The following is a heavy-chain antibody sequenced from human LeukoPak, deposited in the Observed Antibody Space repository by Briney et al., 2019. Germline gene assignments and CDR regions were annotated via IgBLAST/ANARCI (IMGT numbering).Heavy chain of an antibody. CDR3: ARGGGYSNYVVDY. CDR2: IKQDGSEK. CDR1: GFTFSSYW. Sequence: GSLRLSCAASGFTFSSYWMSWVRQAPGKGLEWVANIKQDGSEKYYVDSVKGRFTISRDNAKNSLYLQMNSLRAEDTAVYYCARGGGYSNYVVDYWGQGTLVTVSS. J-gene: IGHJ4*02. V-gene: IGHV3-7*01. D-gene: IGHD4-11*01.